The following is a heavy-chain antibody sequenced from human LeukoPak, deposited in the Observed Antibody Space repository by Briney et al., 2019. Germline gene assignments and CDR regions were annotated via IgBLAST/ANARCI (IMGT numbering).Heavy chain of an antibody. CDR3: ARLLHDSRAYYQGFDP. CDR1: GYTFAGYD. CDR2: VSPNSGNA. V-gene: IGHV1-8*01. Sequence: ASVKVSCKTSGYTFAGYDINWVRQATGRGLEWMGWVSPNSGNAGYAQKFQGRVTMTTDTSITTAYMELSSLTSEDTAVYYCARLLHDSRAYYQGFDPWGQGSLVTVSS. D-gene: IGHD3-22*01. J-gene: IGHJ5*02.